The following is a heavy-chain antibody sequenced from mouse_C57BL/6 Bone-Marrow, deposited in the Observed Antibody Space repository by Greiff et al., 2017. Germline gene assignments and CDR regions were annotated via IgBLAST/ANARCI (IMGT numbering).Heavy chain of an antibody. V-gene: IGHV1-50*01. J-gene: IGHJ4*01. CDR2: IDPSDSYT. CDR1: GYTFTSYW. CDR3: ARDVTVVAEDWYYAMDY. D-gene: IGHD1-1*01. Sequence: QVQLQQPGAELVKPGASVKLSCKASGYTFTSYWMQWVKQRPGQGLEWIGEIDPSDSYTNYNQKFKGKATLTVDTSSSTAYMQLSSLTSEDSAVYYCARDVTVVAEDWYYAMDYWGQGTSVTVSS.